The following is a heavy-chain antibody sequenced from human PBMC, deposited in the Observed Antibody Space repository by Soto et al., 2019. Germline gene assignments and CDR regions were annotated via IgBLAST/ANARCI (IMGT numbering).Heavy chain of an antibody. Sequence: GGSLRLSCAASGFTFSSYGMHWVRQAPGKGLEWVAVIWYDGSNKYYADSVKGRFTISRDNSKNTLYLQMNSLRAEDTAVYYCARGRRAGVPAAITGNWFDPWGQGTLVTVSS. D-gene: IGHD2-2*01. CDR3: ARGRRAGVPAAITGNWFDP. CDR2: IWYDGSNK. V-gene: IGHV3-33*01. CDR1: GFTFSSYG. J-gene: IGHJ5*02.